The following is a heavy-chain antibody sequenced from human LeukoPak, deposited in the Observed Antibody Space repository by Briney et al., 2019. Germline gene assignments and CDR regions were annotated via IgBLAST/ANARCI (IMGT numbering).Heavy chain of an antibody. CDR1: GFSFSSYA. D-gene: IGHD1-26*01. V-gene: IGHV3-23*01. CDR3: AKRELLGMYYFDY. CDR2: ISGGGNT. Sequence: GSLRLSCAASGFSFSSYAMSWVRQAPGKGLEWVSAISGGGNTYYAESVKGRFTISRDNSKNTLYLQMNSLRAEDTAVYYCAKRELLGMYYFDYWGQGTLVTVSS. J-gene: IGHJ4*02.